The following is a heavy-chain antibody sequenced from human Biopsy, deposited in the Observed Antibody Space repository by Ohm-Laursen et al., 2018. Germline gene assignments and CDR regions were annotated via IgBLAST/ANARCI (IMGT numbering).Heavy chain of an antibody. CDR1: GFIFSDYG. CDR3: TKRRTAVRPFDS. J-gene: IGHJ4*01. Sequence: SLRLSCSASGFIFSDYGMHWVRQAPGKGLEWVSGISSSSNNIIYADSVRGRFTISRDNDKSSLYLEMNSLRSEDTAFYYCTKRRTAVRPFDSWGHGTLVTVSS. V-gene: IGHV3-9*01. D-gene: IGHD6-25*01. CDR2: ISSSSNNI.